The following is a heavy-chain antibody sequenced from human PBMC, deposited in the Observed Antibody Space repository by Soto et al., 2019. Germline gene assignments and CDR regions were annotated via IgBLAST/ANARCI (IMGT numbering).Heavy chain of an antibody. CDR2: IYGGGTT. Sequence: GGSLRLSCAASGFTVNSNYMSWVRQAPGKGLEWVSVIYGGGTTNYADSAKGRFTISRDNSKNTLYLQMNSLRADDTAVYYCARGGYSYGYSEYWGQGTLVTVSS. J-gene: IGHJ4*02. CDR3: ARGGYSYGYSEY. CDR1: GFTVNSNY. D-gene: IGHD5-18*01. V-gene: IGHV3-53*01.